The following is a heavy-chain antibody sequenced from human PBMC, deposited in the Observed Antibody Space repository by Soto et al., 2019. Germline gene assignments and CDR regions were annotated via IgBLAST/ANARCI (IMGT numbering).Heavy chain of an antibody. V-gene: IGHV3-23*01. Sequence: EVQLLESGGGLVQPGGSLRLSCAASGFTFSSYAMSWVRQAPGKGLEWVSAISGSGGSTYYADSVKGRFTISRDNSKNTLYLQMNSLRAEDTAVYYCAKDQQGTDDYYYGMDVWGQGTTVTVSS. D-gene: IGHD2-2*01. CDR1: GFTFSSYA. CDR3: AKDQQGTDDYYYGMDV. CDR2: ISGSGGST. J-gene: IGHJ6*02.